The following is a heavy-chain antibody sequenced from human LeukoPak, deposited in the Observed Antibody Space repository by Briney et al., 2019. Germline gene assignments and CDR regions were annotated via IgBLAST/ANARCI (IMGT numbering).Heavy chain of an antibody. Sequence: GASVKVSCKASGYTFTSYNINWVRQATGQGLEWMGWMNPNSGNTGYAQKFQSRVTMTRNTSISTAYMELSSLRSEDTAVYYCARKRFGGLNWFDPWGQGTLVTVSS. CDR3: ARKRFGGLNWFDP. J-gene: IGHJ5*02. CDR2: MNPNSGNT. CDR1: GYTFTSYN. V-gene: IGHV1-8*01. D-gene: IGHD3-10*01.